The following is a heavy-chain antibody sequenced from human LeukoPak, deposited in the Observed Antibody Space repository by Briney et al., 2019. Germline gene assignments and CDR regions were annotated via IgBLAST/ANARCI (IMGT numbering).Heavy chain of an antibody. D-gene: IGHD6-13*01. CDR1: GGSISSSSYY. V-gene: IGHV4-39*02. CDR3: AREKIAAAAPTPDY. J-gene: IGHJ4*02. CDR2: IYYSGST. Sequence: PSETLSLTCTVSGGSISSSSYYRGWIRQPPGKGLEWIGSIYYSGSTYYNPSLKSRVTISVDTSKNQFSLKLSSVTAADTAVYYCAREKIAAAAPTPDYWGQGTLVTVSS.